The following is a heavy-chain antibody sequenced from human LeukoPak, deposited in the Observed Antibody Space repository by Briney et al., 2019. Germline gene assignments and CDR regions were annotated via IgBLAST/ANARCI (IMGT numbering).Heavy chain of an antibody. CDR3: ARDLGWGREPGRSFDY. D-gene: IGHD3-16*01. CDR2: ISSTSSYI. CDR1: GFTFSSYT. Sequence: GGSLRLSCAASGFTFSSYTMNWVRQAPGKGLEWVSSISSTSSYIYYADSVKRRFTLSRDNHKNSLYLQMNSLRVEDTAVYYCARDLGWGREPGRSFDYWGQGTLVTVSS. J-gene: IGHJ4*02. V-gene: IGHV3-21*01.